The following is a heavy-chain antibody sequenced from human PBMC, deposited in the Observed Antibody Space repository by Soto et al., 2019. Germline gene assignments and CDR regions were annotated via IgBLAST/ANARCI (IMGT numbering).Heavy chain of an antibody. V-gene: IGHV3-21*01. CDR3: ARYDLFMIAYDY. D-gene: IGHD3-22*01. CDR2: ISSSSSYI. J-gene: IGHJ4*02. Sequence: PGGSLRLSCAASGFTFSRYSMNWVRQAPGKGLEWVSSISSSSSYIYYADSVKGRFTISRDNAKNSLYLQMNSLRAEDTAVYYCARYDLFMIAYDYWGQGTLVTVSS. CDR1: GFTFSRYS.